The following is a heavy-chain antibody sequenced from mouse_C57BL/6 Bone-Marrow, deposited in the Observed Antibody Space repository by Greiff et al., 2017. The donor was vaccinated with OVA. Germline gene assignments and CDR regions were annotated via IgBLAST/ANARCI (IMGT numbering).Heavy chain of an antibody. CDR1: GFTFSSYT. Sequence: EVQRVESGGGLVKPGGSLKLSCAASGFTFSSYTMSWVRQTPEKRLEWVATISGGGGNTYYPDSVKGRFTISRDNAKNTLYLQMSSLRSEDTALYYCARLTTVVAAWFAYWGQGTLVTVSA. D-gene: IGHD1-1*01. V-gene: IGHV5-9*01. CDR2: ISGGGGNT. CDR3: ARLTTVVAAWFAY. J-gene: IGHJ3*01.